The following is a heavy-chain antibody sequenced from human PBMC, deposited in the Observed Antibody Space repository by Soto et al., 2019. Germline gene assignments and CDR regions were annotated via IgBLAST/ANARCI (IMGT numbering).Heavy chain of an antibody. CDR2: ISYDGSNK. CDR3: ARDPGPGSSSYYYYGMDV. V-gene: IGHV3-30-3*01. D-gene: IGHD6-13*01. CDR1: GFTFSSYA. Sequence: GGSLRLSCAASGFTFSSYAMHWVRQAPGKGLEWVAVISYDGSNKYYADSVKGRFTISRDNSKNTLYLQMNSLRAEDTAVYYCARDPGPGSSSYYYYGMDVWGQGTTVTVSS. J-gene: IGHJ6*02.